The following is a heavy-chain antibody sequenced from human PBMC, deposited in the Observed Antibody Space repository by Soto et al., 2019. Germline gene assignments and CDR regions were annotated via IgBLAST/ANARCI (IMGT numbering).Heavy chain of an antibody. D-gene: IGHD4-17*01. Sequence: QVQLVEPGGGVVQPGRSLRLSCAASGFTFSSYGMHWVRQAPGKGLEWVAVIWQDGSNKYYSDSVKGRFTISRDSSKNTLYLQMNSLRAEDTAVYYCARDPTTVVTNPYFDYWGQGTLVTVSS. CDR1: GFTFSSYG. J-gene: IGHJ4*02. V-gene: IGHV3-33*01. CDR2: IWQDGSNK. CDR3: ARDPTTVVTNPYFDY.